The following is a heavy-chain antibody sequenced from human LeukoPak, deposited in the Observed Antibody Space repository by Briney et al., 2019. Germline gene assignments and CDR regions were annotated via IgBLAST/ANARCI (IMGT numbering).Heavy chain of an antibody. CDR1: GFTFSSYS. CDR3: ARDLPVAAAAGISDY. Sequence: PGGSLRLSCAASGFTFSSYSMNWVRQAPGKGREWVSSISSSSSYIYYADSVKGRFTISRDNAKNSLYLQMNSLRAEDTAVYYCARDLPVAAAAGISDYWGQGTLVTVSS. CDR2: ISSSSSYI. V-gene: IGHV3-21*01. J-gene: IGHJ4*02. D-gene: IGHD6-13*01.